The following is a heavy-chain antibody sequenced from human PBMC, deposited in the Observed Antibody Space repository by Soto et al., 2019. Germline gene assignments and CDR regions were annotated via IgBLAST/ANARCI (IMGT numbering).Heavy chain of an antibody. CDR2: INHSGST. Sequence: PSETLSLTCAVYGGSFSGYYWSWIRQPPGKGLEWIGEINHSGSTNYNPSLKSRVTISVDTSKNQFSLKLSSVTAADTAVYYCARVLGYCSGGSCPYFDYWGQGTLVTVS. J-gene: IGHJ4*02. CDR1: GGSFSGYY. D-gene: IGHD2-15*01. V-gene: IGHV4-34*01. CDR3: ARVLGYCSGGSCPYFDY.